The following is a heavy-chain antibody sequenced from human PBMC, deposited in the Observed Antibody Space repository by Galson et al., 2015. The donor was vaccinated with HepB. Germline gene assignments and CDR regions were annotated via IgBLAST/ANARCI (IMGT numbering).Heavy chain of an antibody. D-gene: IGHD3-10*01. CDR2: ISYDGSNK. Sequence: SLRLSCAASGFTFSSYAMHWVRQAPGKGLEWVAVISYDGSNKYYAGSVKGRFTISRDNSKNTLYLQMNSLRAEDTAVYYCARDTGDGDQYNWFDPWGQGTLVTVSS. CDR1: GFTFSSYA. J-gene: IGHJ5*02. CDR3: ARDTGDGDQYNWFDP. V-gene: IGHV3-30-3*01.